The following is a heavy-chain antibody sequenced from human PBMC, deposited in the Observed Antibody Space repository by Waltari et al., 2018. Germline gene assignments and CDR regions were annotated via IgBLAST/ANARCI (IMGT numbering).Heavy chain of an antibody. CDR1: GFTFKDVD. J-gene: IGHJ6*01. CDR3: VKVMGDLGTKYGLDV. V-gene: IGHV3-23*05. Sequence: EEQLSESGGGLVQPGGSLRLSCAASGFTFKDVDMTWVRQAPGKGLEWVSNINSYGSDTQYADFVRGRFTMSRDNSRGTVSLQMNGLRAADTAVYYCVKVMGDLGTKYGLDVWGRGTTVTVSS. CDR2: INSYGSDT. D-gene: IGHD1-1*01.